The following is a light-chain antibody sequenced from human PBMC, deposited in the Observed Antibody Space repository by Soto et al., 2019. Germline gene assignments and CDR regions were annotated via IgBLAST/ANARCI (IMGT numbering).Light chain of an antibody. CDR1: QSLLHSNGYKY. CDR3: MQALQTPLT. CDR2: LGS. Sequence: DIVMPQSPLSLPVTPGEPASISCRSSQSLLHSNGYKYLDWYLQKPGQSPQLLIYLGSNRASGVPDRFSGSGSGTDFTLKISRVEAEDVGVYYCMQALQTPLTFGQGTKLEIK. V-gene: IGKV2-28*01. J-gene: IGKJ2*01.